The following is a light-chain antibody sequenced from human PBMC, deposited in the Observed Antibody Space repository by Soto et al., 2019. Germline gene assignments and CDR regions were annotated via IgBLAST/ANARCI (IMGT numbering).Light chain of an antibody. CDR1: QSVSRSY. CDR3: QQYGSSPYS. V-gene: IGKV3-20*01. Sequence: EIGLTQSPGTLSLSPGERATLSCRASQSVSRSYLAWYQQKPGQAPRLLIYGASSRTTGIPARFSGSGSGTDFTPTISTLEPDDCAVYYGQQYGSSPYSFGQGTKLEIE. CDR2: GAS. J-gene: IGKJ2*01.